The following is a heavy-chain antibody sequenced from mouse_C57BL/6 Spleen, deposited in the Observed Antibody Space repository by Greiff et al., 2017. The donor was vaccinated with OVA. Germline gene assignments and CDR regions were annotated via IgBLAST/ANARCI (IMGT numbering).Heavy chain of an antibody. CDR2: ISSGSSTI. V-gene: IGHV5-17*01. J-gene: IGHJ2*01. CDR3: ARSYYYGSSSYYFDY. CDR1: GFTFSDYG. D-gene: IGHD1-1*01. Sequence: EVQRVESGGGLVKPGGSLKLSCAASGFTFSDYGMHWVRQAPEKGLEWVAYISSGSSTIYYADTVKGRFTISRDNAKHTLFLQMTSLRSEDTAMYYCARSYYYGSSSYYFDYWGQGTTLTVSS.